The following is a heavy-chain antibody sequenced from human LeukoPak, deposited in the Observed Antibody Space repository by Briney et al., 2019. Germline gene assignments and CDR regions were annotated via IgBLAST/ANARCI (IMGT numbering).Heavy chain of an antibody. CDR2: IIPIFGTA. J-gene: IGHJ6*03. Sequence: SVKVSCKASGGTFSSYAISWVRQAPGQGLEWMGGIIPIFGTANYAQKFQGRDTITTDESTSTAYMELSSLRSEDTAVYYCARGVRFGGLPVYYYMDVWGKGTTVTVSS. CDR1: GGTFSSYA. V-gene: IGHV1-69*05. CDR3: ARGVRFGGLPVYYYMDV. D-gene: IGHD3-10*01.